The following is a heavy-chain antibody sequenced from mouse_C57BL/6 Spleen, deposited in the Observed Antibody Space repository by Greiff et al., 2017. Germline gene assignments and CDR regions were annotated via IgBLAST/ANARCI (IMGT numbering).Heavy chain of an antibody. V-gene: IGHV5-6*01. CDR2: ISSGGSYT. CDR3: ASQGGPWFAY. Sequence: EVKVVESGGDLVKPGGSLKLSCAASGFTFSSYGMSWVRQTPDKRLEWVATISSGGSYTYYPDSVKGRFTISRDNAKNTLYLQMSSLKSEDTAMYYCASQGGPWFAYWGQGTLVTVSA. CDR1: GFTFSSYG. J-gene: IGHJ3*01.